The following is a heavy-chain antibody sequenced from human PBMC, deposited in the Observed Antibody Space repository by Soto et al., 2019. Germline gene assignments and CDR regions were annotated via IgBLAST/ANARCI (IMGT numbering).Heavy chain of an antibody. J-gene: IGHJ4*02. D-gene: IGHD1-26*01. CDR2: IYYSGST. V-gene: IGHV4-39*01. Sequence: EALSLTWTGAGGSMSSSSYPLGWIRQPPGKGLEWIGSIYYSGSTYYNPSLKSRATISVDTSKKQFSLKLSSVTAADTAVYYCARSPSLVGATVFDDWGQGTLVTVSS. CDR1: GGSMSSSSYP. CDR3: ARSPSLVGATVFDD.